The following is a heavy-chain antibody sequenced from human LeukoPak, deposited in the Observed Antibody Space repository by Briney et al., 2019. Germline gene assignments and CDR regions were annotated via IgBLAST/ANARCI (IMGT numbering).Heavy chain of an antibody. D-gene: IGHD3-22*01. CDR3: ARDSYYDSSGYYWLGGPRNWFDP. Sequence: PGGSLRLSCAASGFTFSDYYMSWIRQAPGKGLEWVSYISSSGSTIYYADSVKGRFTISRDNAKNSLYLQMNSLRAEDTAVYYCARDSYYDSSGYYWLGGPRNWFDPWGQGTLVTVSS. CDR1: GFTFSDYY. CDR2: ISSSGSTI. J-gene: IGHJ5*02. V-gene: IGHV3-11*01.